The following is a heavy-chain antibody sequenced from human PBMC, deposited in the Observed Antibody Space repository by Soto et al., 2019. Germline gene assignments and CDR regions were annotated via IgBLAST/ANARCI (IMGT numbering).Heavy chain of an antibody. V-gene: IGHV1-18*04. D-gene: IGHD2-15*01. Sequence: VAAVTVSCKASGYTFSSNRIHWVRQAPGQGLEWMGWITPFNGDTSYAQKFQGRVTMTTDTSTSTAFMELRSLRFDDTAVYYCARVRVVVGATIDSWGQGTLVTVSS. CDR2: ITPFNGDT. J-gene: IGHJ4*02. CDR3: ARVRVVVGATIDS. CDR1: GYTFSSNR.